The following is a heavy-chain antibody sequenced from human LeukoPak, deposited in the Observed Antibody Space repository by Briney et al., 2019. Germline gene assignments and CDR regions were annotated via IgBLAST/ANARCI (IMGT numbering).Heavy chain of an antibody. J-gene: IGHJ5*02. D-gene: IGHD5-12*01. CDR1: GGSISSSSYY. V-gene: IGHV4-39*07. Sequence: SETLSLTCTVSGGSISSSSYYWGWIRQPPGKGLEWIGSIYYSGSTYYNPSLKSRVTISVDTSKNQFSLKLSSVTAADTAVYYCAGSIGVFGGYAWGQGTLVTVSS. CDR2: IYYSGST. CDR3: AGSIGVFGGYA.